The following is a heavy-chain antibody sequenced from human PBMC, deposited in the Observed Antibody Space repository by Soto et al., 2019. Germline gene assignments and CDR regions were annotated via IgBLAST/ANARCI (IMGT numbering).Heavy chain of an antibody. CDR3: VRILASGGTYYIDY. D-gene: IGHD1-26*01. Sequence: EVQLVESGGGLVEPGGSLRLSCAASGFIFSDHYMDWVRQAPGKGLEWIGRVRDKANGYTTEYAASVRGRFTVSRDDSKNSLVLLMNSLQIEDTAMYYCVRILASGGTYYIDYWGQGTLVTVSS. CDR1: GFIFSDHY. V-gene: IGHV3-72*01. J-gene: IGHJ4*02. CDR2: VRDKANGYTT.